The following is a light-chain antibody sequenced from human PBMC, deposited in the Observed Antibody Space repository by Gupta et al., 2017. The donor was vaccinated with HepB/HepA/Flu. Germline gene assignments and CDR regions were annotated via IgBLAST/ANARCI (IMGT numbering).Light chain of an antibody. V-gene: IGLV1-47*01. CDR1: PSNIGAHY. CDR2: SEV. Sequence: QSALTQPPSASGTPGQRVTLSCSGSPSNIGAHYVYWYQQLPGSAPKLLIYSEVQRPSGVPGRFSGSKSGTSASLAISGLRSEDEADYCCASWDNSRRGWVFGGGTKLTVV. J-gene: IGLJ3*02. CDR3: ASWDNSRRGWV.